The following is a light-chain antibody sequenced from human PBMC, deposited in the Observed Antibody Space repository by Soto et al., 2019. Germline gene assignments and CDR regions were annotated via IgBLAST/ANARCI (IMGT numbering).Light chain of an antibody. Sequence: QSALTQPASVSGSPGQSITISCTGTSSDVGSYNLVSWYQQHPGKAPKLMIYEGSKRPSGVSNRFSGSKSGNTASLTISGLQAEDEADYYCCSYAGSSTLVVSGGGTKVTVL. J-gene: IGLJ2*01. CDR2: EGS. CDR1: SSDVGSYNL. CDR3: CSYAGSSTLVV. V-gene: IGLV2-23*01.